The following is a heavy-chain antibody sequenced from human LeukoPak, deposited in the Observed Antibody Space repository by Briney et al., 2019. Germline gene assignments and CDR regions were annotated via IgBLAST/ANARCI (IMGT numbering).Heavy chain of an antibody. CDR2: IGSDNKP. CDR3: ARGGVPSSSSNYFDY. V-gene: IGHV3-23*05. CDR1: GFTFSAYA. D-gene: IGHD6-6*01. Sequence: PGGSLRLSCEASGFTFSAYAMTWVRQAPGKGLEWVSSIGSDNKPHYSESVKGRFAISRDNSKSMLFLQLNSLRAEDTALYYCARGGVPSSSSNYFDYWGQGTLVTVSS. J-gene: IGHJ4*02.